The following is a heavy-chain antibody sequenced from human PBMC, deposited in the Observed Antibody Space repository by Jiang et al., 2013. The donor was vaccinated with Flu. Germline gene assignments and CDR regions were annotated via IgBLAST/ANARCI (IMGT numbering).Heavy chain of an antibody. CDR2: MNPNSGNT. J-gene: IGHJ4*02. CDR3: ASGSYYDFWSGYYTLDY. CDR1: EYTFTSYD. Sequence: SVKVSCKASEYTFTSYDINWVRRATGQGLEWMGWMNPNSGNTGYAQKFQGRVTMTRNTSISTAYMELSSLRSEDTAVYYCASGSYYDFWSGYYTLDYWGQGTLVTVSS. D-gene: IGHD3-3*01. V-gene: IGHV1-8*01.